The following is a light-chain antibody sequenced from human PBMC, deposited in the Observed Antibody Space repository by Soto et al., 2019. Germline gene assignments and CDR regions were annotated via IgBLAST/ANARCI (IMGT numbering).Light chain of an antibody. J-gene: IGLJ3*02. CDR3: AAWDDTLSGGV. Sequence: QPVLTQPPSASGTPGQRVTISCSGSSSNIGTTSVYWYQQLPGTAPKLLIHTNDQRPSGVPDRFTGSKAGTSASLTISGPRSDDEADYYCAAWDDTLSGGVFGGGTKLTVL. CDR2: TND. CDR1: SSNIGTTS. V-gene: IGLV1-47*01.